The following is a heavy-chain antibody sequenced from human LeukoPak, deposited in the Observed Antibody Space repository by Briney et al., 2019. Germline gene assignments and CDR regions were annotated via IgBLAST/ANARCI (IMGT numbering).Heavy chain of an antibody. CDR3: TGETYYFDY. Sequence: PGGSLRLSCAVSGFTFSTFWMSWVRQAPGKGLEWVANIKQDGREKYYVDSVKGRFAISRDNTKNSLYLEMNSLRVEDTAVYYCTGETYYFDYWGQGALVTVSS. V-gene: IGHV3-7*04. CDR1: GFTFSTFW. CDR2: IKQDGREK. J-gene: IGHJ4*02.